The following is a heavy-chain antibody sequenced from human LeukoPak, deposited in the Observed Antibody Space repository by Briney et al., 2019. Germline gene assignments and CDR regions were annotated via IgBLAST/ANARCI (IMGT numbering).Heavy chain of an antibody. Sequence: PGRSLRLSCAASGFTFRNYWMSWVRQAPGKGLEWVANIKEDGSVKYYVDSVKGRFTISRDNAKNSVYLQMNSLRAEDTAVYYCARIGYSSSSFDYWGQGILVTVSS. CDR2: IKEDGSVK. CDR1: GFTFRNYW. J-gene: IGHJ4*02. D-gene: IGHD6-6*01. CDR3: ARIGYSSSSFDY. V-gene: IGHV3-7*01.